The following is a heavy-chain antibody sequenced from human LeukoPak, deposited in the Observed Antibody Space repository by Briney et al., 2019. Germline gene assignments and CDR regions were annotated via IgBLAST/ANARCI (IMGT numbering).Heavy chain of an antibody. CDR2: IYPAGSDT. J-gene: IGHJ4*02. CDR1: RLIFTHFW. D-gene: IGHD3-10*01. V-gene: IGHV5-51*01. Sequence: GESLRISCPVPRLIFTHFWTGWLRQMPGPGLESMAIIYPAGSDTTYSPSFPGQVTISVDKSISTVYLQWSSLKASDTAMYYCARQSRDGSKTRGYFFDYWGQGPLVSVSS. CDR3: ARQSRDGSKTRGYFFDY.